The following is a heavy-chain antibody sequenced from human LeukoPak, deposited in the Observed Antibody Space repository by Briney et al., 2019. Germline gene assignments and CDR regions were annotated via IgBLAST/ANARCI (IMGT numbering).Heavy chain of an antibody. CDR1: GGSISNYY. CDR3: AREGDKYANWFDT. Sequence: SETLSLTCTVSGGSISNYYWSWLRQPPGKGLEWIGYVYYSGSTNYNPSLKSRLTISLDTSKNQFSLNLSSVTAADTAVYYCAREGDKYANWFDTWGQGTLVTVSS. V-gene: IGHV4-59*01. J-gene: IGHJ5*02. CDR2: VYYSGST. D-gene: IGHD2-8*01.